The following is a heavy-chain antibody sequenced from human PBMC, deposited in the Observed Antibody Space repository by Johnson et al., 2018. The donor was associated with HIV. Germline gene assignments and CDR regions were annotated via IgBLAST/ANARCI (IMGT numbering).Heavy chain of an antibody. Sequence: AASGFTFSNYWMHWVRQAPGKGLEWVSGISWISGNIGYADSVKGRFTISRDNAKNSLYLQMNSLRAEDMALYYCAKDIGGLQWGAFDIWGQGTMVTVSS. J-gene: IGHJ3*02. CDR1: GFTFSNYW. CDR3: AKDIGGLQWGAFDI. D-gene: IGHD5-18*01. V-gene: IGHV3-9*03. CDR2: ISWISGNI.